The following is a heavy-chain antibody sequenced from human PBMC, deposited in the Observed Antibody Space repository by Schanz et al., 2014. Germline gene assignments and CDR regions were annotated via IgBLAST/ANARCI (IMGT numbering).Heavy chain of an antibody. Sequence: QVQLVESGGGVVQSGGSLRLSCAASGFTFSNYGMHWVRQAPGKGLEWVGVISYDGSKKSYADSVKGRFTISRDNSKNTLYLQMNSLRAEDTAVYYCAKGRFGELSAFDIWGQGTMVTVSS. CDR3: AKGRFGELSAFDI. J-gene: IGHJ3*02. CDR2: ISYDGSKK. CDR1: GFTFSNYG. D-gene: IGHD3-10*01. V-gene: IGHV3-33*06.